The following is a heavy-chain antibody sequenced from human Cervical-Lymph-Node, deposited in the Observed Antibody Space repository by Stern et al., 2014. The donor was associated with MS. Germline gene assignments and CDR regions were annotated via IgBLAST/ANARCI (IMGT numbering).Heavy chain of an antibody. CDR3: ARDNDDNGMDV. D-gene: IGHD1-1*01. CDR1: GDTFINFG. V-gene: IGHV1-69*01. CDR2: ISPMFDPT. Sequence: VQLAESGAEVKKPGSAVKVSCTAYGDTFINFGKSWARQASGQGLEWMVGISPMFDPTDYVQKFRGRVSIRADESATTVYMELSSLRSEDTGVYYCARDNDDNGMDVWGQGTTVTVSS. J-gene: IGHJ6*02.